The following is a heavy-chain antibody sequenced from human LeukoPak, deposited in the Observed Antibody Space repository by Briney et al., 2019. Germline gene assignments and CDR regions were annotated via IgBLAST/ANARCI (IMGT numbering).Heavy chain of an antibody. Sequence: ASVKVSCKASGYTFTRYDINWVRQAPGQRLEWMGWINAGNGNTKYSQKCQGRVTITRDTSASTAYMELSSLRSEDTAVYYCARVRRNTMVRGVMPQGFDPWGQGTLVTVSS. CDR3: ARVRRNTMVRGVMPQGFDP. J-gene: IGHJ5*02. CDR2: INAGNGNT. CDR1: GYTFTRYD. D-gene: IGHD3-10*01. V-gene: IGHV1-3*01.